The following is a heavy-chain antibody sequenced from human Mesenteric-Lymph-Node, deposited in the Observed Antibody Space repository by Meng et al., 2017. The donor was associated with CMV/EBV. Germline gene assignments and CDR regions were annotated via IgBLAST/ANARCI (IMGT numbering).Heavy chain of an antibody. CDR3: ARTYSSSSYYYYGMDV. V-gene: IGHV1-58*01. J-gene: IGHJ6*02. D-gene: IGHD6-6*01. CDR1: GFTYTTSA. CDR2: IVVGSGNT. Sequence: SVKVSCKASGFTYTTSAVQWVRQVRGQRPEWIGWIVVGSGNTNYAQEFQGRVTITRDMSTSTAYMELYSLRSEDTAVYYCARTYSSSSYYYYGMDVWGQGTTVTVSS.